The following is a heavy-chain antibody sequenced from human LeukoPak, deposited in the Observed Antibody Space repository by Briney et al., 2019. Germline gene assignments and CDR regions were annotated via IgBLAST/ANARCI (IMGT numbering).Heavy chain of an antibody. Sequence: GGSLRRSCAASGFTFSSYAMHWVRQAPGKGLEWVAVISYDGSNKYYADSVKGRFTISRDNSKNTLYLQMNSLRAEDTAVYYCAIDRVSVGTVTTPGYWGQGTLVTVSS. J-gene: IGHJ4*02. CDR1: GFTFSSYA. CDR2: ISYDGSNK. CDR3: AIDRVSVGTVTTPGY. D-gene: IGHD4-17*01. V-gene: IGHV3-30*04.